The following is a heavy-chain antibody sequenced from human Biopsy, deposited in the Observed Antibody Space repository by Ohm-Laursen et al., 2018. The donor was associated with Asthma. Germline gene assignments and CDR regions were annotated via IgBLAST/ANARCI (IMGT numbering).Heavy chain of an antibody. J-gene: IGHJ4*02. CDR3: ARDGPELPTELDY. D-gene: IGHD1-14*01. Sequence: GSLRLSCTASGFAFNNSSMTWVRQAPGKGLEWVSSITDTSRYIKYADSVEGRFTISRDNAKNSLYLQMNSLRAEDTAVYYCARDGPELPTELDYWGPGTLVTVSS. V-gene: IGHV3-21*01. CDR2: ITDTSRYI. CDR1: GFAFNNSS.